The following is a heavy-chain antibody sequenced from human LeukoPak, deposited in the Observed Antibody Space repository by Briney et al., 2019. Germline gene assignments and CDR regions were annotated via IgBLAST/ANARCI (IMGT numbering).Heavy chain of an antibody. CDR3: AKKSSSSHFDY. Sequence: GMSLRLSCAASGFTFDDYAMHWVRQAPGKGLEWVSGISWNSGSIGYADSVKGRFTISRDNAKNSLYLQMNSLRAEDTALYYCAKKSSSSHFDYWGQGTLVTVSS. D-gene: IGHD6-13*01. V-gene: IGHV3-9*01. CDR2: ISWNSGSI. J-gene: IGHJ4*02. CDR1: GFTFDDYA.